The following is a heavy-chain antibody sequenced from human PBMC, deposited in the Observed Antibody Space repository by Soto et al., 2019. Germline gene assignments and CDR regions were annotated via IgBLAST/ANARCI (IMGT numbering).Heavy chain of an antibody. CDR2: VKDDGSET. CDR3: VRDAGVYVLICYQHFDY. Sequence: EVQLVESGGGLVQPGVSLRLSCAASGFTFSNDWMTWVRQSPGKGLEWVAMVKDDGSETYYVDSVKGRFTNSRDNAENSLFLQMSNLRAEDTAVYYCVRDAGVYVLICYQHFDYWGQGSLVTVSS. J-gene: IGHJ4*02. CDR1: GFTFSNDW. D-gene: IGHD3-9*01. V-gene: IGHV3-7*03.